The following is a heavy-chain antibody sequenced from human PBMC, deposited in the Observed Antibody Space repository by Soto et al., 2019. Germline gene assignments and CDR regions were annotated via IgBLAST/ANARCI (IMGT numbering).Heavy chain of an antibody. CDR2: ISYDGSNK. V-gene: IGHV3-30*18. Sequence: QVQLVESGGGVVQPGRSLRLSCAASGFTFSSYGMHWVRQAPGKGLEWVAVISYDGSNKYYADSVKGRFTISRDNSKNTLYLQMNSLRAEDTAVYYCAKDGDEGVLDYWGQGTLVTVSS. D-gene: IGHD3-10*01. CDR3: AKDGDEGVLDY. CDR1: GFTFSSYG. J-gene: IGHJ4*02.